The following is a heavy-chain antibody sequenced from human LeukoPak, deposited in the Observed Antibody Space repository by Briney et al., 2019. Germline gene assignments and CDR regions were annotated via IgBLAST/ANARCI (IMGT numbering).Heavy chain of an antibody. Sequence: GASVKVSCKASGYTFTSYDINWVRQATGQGLEWMGWMNPNSGNTGYAQKFQGRGTMTRNTSISTAYMELSSLRSEDTAVYYCARVIVVVVAAHPFDGMDVWGQGTTVTVSS. CDR3: ARVIVVVVAAHPFDGMDV. CDR1: GYTFTSYD. J-gene: IGHJ6*02. CDR2: MNPNSGNT. D-gene: IGHD2-15*01. V-gene: IGHV1-8*01.